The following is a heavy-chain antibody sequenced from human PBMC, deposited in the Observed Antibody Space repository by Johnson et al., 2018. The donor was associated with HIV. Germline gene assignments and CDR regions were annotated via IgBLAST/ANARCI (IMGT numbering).Heavy chain of an antibody. CDR2: IYSGGIT. CDR1: GFTVSSNY. D-gene: IGHD1-26*01. V-gene: IGHV3-66*03. Sequence: VQLVESGGGLIQPGGSLRLSCAASGFTVSSNYMSWVRQAPGTGLEWVSVIYSGGITYYADSVKGRFTISRDNSKNTLYLQMGSLRAEDMAVYYCAREGLIVGATLGAFDIWGQGTMVTVSS. J-gene: IGHJ3*02. CDR3: AREGLIVGATLGAFDI.